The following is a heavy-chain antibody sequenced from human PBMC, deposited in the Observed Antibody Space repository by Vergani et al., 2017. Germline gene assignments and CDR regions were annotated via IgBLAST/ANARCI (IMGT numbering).Heavy chain of an antibody. J-gene: IGHJ4*02. CDR3: ARMGRRFLWWNN. Sequence: QVQLQESGPGLVKPSETLSLTCTVSGGSISSYYWSWNRPPPGKGLEWIGYIYYSGSTNYNPPLKRRVTISVDTSKNQFSLKLSSVTAADTAVYYCARMGRRFLWWNNWGQGTLVTVSS. V-gene: IGHV4-59*01. D-gene: IGHD3-3*01. CDR2: IYYSGST. CDR1: GGSISSYY.